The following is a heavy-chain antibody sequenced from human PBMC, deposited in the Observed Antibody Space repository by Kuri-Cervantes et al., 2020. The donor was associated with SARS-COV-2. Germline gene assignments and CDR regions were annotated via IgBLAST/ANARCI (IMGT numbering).Heavy chain of an antibody. CDR1: GFTFSSYA. D-gene: IGHD5-24*01. V-gene: IGHV3-15*07. J-gene: IGHJ6*02. Sequence: GGSLRLSCAASGFTFSSYAMHWVRQAPGKGLEWVGRIKSKTNAGTTDYGAPVKGRFTISRDDSKHTLYLQMNSLKIEDTAVYYCTTTVEMATFYYAMDVWGQGTTVTVSS. CDR2: IKSKTNAGTT. CDR3: TTTVEMATFYYAMDV.